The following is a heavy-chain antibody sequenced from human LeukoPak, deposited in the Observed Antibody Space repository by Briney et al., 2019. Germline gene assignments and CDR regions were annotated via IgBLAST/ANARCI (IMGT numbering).Heavy chain of an antibody. V-gene: IGHV3-30*02. CDR2: IRYDGIAI. D-gene: IGHD6-13*01. J-gene: IGHJ6*03. CDR1: GFTFSSFG. CDR3: AKGTSGIIAGGHDYYMDV. Sequence: GGSLRLSCATSGFTFSSFGMNWVRQAPGKGLEWVTFIRYDGIAIQYADSVKGRFTISRDNSKNALYLQMISLRPEDTAVYFCAKGTSGIIAGGHDYYMDVWGKGTTVTISS.